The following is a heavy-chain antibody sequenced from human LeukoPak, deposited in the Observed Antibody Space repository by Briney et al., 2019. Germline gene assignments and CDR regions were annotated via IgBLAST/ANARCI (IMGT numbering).Heavy chain of an antibody. J-gene: IGHJ5*02. CDR1: GFTFDDYA. CDR3: AGKGITGTSGWFDP. CDR2: ISRNSGSI. D-gene: IGHD1-7*01. V-gene: IGHV3-9*01. Sequence: GRSLRLSCAASGFTFDDYAMHWVRQAPGKGLEWVSGISRNSGSIGYADSVKGRFTIPRDNAKNSLYLQMNSLRAEDTALYYCAGKGITGTSGWFDPWGQGTLVTVSS.